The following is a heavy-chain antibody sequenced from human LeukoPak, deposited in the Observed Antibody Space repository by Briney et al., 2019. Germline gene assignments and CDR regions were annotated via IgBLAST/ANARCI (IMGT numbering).Heavy chain of an antibody. CDR2: INNSGST. CDR1: GGSISTFY. V-gene: IGHV4-4*07. Sequence: SETLSLTCTVSGGSISTFYCTWIRQPAGKVLEWVGRINNSGSTNYNPSLRSRVSMSVDRSKNQFSVTLSSVTAADTAVYFCAREGGDPRWLDPWGQGTLVTVSS. D-gene: IGHD6-25*01. CDR3: AREGGDPRWLDP. J-gene: IGHJ5*02.